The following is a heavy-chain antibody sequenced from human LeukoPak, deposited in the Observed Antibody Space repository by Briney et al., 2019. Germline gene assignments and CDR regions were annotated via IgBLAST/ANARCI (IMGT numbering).Heavy chain of an antibody. CDR3: ARTAIRWYYYYMDV. CDR2: INHSGST. J-gene: IGHJ6*03. CDR1: GGSFSGYY. V-gene: IGHV4-34*01. D-gene: IGHD4-23*01. Sequence: SETLSLTCAVYGGSFSGYYWSWIRQPPGKGLEWIGEINHSGSTNYNPSLKSRVTISVDTSKNRFSLKLSSVTAADTAVYYCARTAIRWYYYYMDVWGKGTTVTVSS.